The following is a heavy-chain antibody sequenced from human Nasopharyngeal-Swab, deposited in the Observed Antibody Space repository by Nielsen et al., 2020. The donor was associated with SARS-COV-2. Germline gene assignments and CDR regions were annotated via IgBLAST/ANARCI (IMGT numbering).Heavy chain of an antibody. CDR2: IWYDGSNK. D-gene: IGHD1-1*01. Sequence: VRQAQGKGLEWVAVIWYDGSNKYYADSVKGRFTISRDNSKNTLYLQMNSLRAEDTAVYYCARGVRYNWNPDAFDIWGQGTMVTVSS. CDR3: ARGVRYNWNPDAFDI. J-gene: IGHJ3*02. V-gene: IGHV3-33*01.